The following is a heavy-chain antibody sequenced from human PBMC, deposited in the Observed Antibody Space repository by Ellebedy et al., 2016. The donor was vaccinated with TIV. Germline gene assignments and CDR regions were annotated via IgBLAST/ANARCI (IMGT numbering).Heavy chain of an antibody. Sequence: ASVKVSCKASGGTFSSYAISWVRQAPGQGLEWMGGIIPIFGTANYAQKFQGRVTITADESTSTAYMELSSLRSEDTAVYYCARGPPSPGGNWNDAFPYYYYGMDVWGQGTTVTVSS. CDR2: IIPIFGTA. J-gene: IGHJ6*02. CDR1: GGTFSSYA. D-gene: IGHD1-1*01. CDR3: ARGPPSPGGNWNDAFPYYYYGMDV. V-gene: IGHV1-69*13.